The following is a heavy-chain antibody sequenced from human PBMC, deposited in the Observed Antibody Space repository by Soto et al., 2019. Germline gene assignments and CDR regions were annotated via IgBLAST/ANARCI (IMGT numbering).Heavy chain of an antibody. CDR1: GGSISSYY. V-gene: IGHV4-59*01. CDR2: IYYSGST. CDR3: ARVACSGGSCYSYSDFYGMDV. Sequence: QVQLQESGPGLVKPSETLSLTCTVSGGSISSYYWSWIRQPPGKGLEWIGYIYYSGSTNYNPSLKSRVTISVDTSKNQFSLKLSSVTAADTAVYYCARVACSGGSCYSYSDFYGMDVWGQWTTVTVSS. J-gene: IGHJ6*02. D-gene: IGHD2-15*01.